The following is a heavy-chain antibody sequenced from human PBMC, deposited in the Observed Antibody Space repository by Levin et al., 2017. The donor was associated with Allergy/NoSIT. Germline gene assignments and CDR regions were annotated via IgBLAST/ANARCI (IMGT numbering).Heavy chain of an antibody. D-gene: IGHD6-13*01. CDR2: ISYDGSNT. CDR3: AKGLAAPGTLDY. Sequence: GGSLRLSCAASGFTFSSYGLHWVRQAPGKGLEWVTFISYDGSNTYYADSVKGRFTISRDNSKTTLYLQMTSLRAEDTAVYYCAKGLAAPGTLDYWGQGTLVTVSS. V-gene: IGHV3-30*18. J-gene: IGHJ4*02. CDR1: GFTFSSYG.